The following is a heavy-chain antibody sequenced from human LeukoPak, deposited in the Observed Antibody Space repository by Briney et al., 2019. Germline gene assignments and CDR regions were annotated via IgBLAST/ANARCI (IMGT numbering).Heavy chain of an antibody. Sequence: SETLSLTCAVSGGSFRGYYWSWIRQPPRKGLEWIGEINHRGFTNYNPSLTSRVTISVDTSKNQFSLKLSSVTAADTAIYYCAVGSCSGGSCYSDPRDDYWGQGTLVTVSS. CDR3: AVGSCSGGSCYSDPRDDY. J-gene: IGHJ4*02. D-gene: IGHD2-15*01. V-gene: IGHV4-34*01. CDR2: INHRGFT. CDR1: GGSFRGYY.